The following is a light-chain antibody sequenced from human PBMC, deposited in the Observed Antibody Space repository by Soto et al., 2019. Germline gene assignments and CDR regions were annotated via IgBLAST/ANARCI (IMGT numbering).Light chain of an antibody. CDR1: QSVADN. V-gene: IGKV3-15*01. CDR2: GTS. CDR3: QQYNDWPLFT. J-gene: IGKJ3*01. Sequence: EIVMTQSPATLSVSPGERATLSCRASQSVADNLAWYQQIPGQAPRLLIYGTSTRATGVPARFSGSGSGTEFTLTITSLQSEDFAVYYCQQYNDWPLFTFGPGTKVDV.